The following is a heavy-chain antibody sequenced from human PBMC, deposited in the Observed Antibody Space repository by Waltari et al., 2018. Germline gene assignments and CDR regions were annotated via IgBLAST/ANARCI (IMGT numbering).Heavy chain of an antibody. V-gene: IGHV4-59*01. CDR1: GGSISNNY. CDR2: IYYSGST. Sequence: QVQLQESGPGLVKPSATLSLTCTVSGGSISNNYWSWIRQPPGKGLEWIGYIYYSGSTSYNPSLKSRVTISVDTSNNQFSLNLSSVTAADTAVYFCARDGIVVGGWYFDLWGRGTLVIVSS. D-gene: IGHD3-22*01. J-gene: IGHJ2*01. CDR3: ARDGIVVGGWYFDL.